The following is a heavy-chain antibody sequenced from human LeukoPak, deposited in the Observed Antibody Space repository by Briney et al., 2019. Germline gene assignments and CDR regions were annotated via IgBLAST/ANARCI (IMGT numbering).Heavy chain of an antibody. CDR3: ARGHYDLDYMDV. J-gene: IGHJ6*03. CDR1: GFTFSSYA. Sequence: GGSLRLSCAASGFTFSSYAMHWVRQAPGKGLEWVAVISYDGSNKYYADSVKGRFTISRDNSKNTLYLQMNSLRAEDTAVYYCARGHYDLDYMDVWGKGTTVTVSS. D-gene: IGHD3-3*01. CDR2: ISYDGSNK. V-gene: IGHV3-30-3*01.